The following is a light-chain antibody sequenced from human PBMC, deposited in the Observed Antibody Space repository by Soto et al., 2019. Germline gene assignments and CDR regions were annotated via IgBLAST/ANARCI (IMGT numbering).Light chain of an antibody. V-gene: IGKV3-11*01. CDR2: DAS. Sequence: EIVWTQSPATLSLSPGVSATISCRASLRVSRYLAWYQQKPGQAPRLLICDASNRATVIPARFSGSGSATDFTLTISSLEPDDLAVNYRQQRRNWRVFTLGPGTNVDIK. CDR1: LRVSRY. CDR3: QQRRNWRVFT. J-gene: IGKJ3*01.